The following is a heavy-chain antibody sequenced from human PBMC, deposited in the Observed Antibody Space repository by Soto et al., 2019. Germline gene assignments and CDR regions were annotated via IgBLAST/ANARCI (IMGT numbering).Heavy chain of an antibody. V-gene: IGHV3-30*18. D-gene: IGHD5-12*01. J-gene: IGHJ4*01. CDR3: VKEDSGFYFDY. Sequence: GGSLRLSCAASGFTFSSYSMNWVRQAPGRGLEWVAIVSADGNEKYYADSVKGRFSISRDNPKNVLYLQMDSLRDDDTAMYYCVKEDSGFYFDYWGHGTLVTVSS. CDR2: VSADGNEK. CDR1: GFTFSSYS.